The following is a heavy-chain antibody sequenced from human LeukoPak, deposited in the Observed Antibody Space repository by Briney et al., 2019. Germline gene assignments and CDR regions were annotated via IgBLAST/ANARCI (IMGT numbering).Heavy chain of an antibody. Sequence: PAGYLSFYCAASSFTFSSVMCWLRPPPERGLERVTSIRIRGSRTYYADSVKSRFIISRDNSKNTLSLQASSLRAEDTAVYCCSRHGPRGPFASGTSRVDYSMDVWGKGTMVAVSS. CDR3: SRHGPRGPFASGTSRVDYSMDV. J-gene: IGHJ6*04. CDR2: IRIRGSRT. D-gene: IGHD3-10*01. V-gene: IGHV3-23*05. CDR1: SFTFSSV.